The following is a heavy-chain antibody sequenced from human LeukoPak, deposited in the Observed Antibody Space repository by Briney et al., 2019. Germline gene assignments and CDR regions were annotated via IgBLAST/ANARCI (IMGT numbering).Heavy chain of an antibody. V-gene: IGHV6-1*01. Sequence: SQTLSLTCAISGDSVSSKSATWNWIRQSPSRGLEWLGRTYYTSKWYNDYAVSVKSRITINPDTSKNQFSLQLYSVTPEDTAVYYCAREGWFGEPPSHWFDPWGQGILVTVSS. D-gene: IGHD3-10*01. CDR1: GDSVSSKSAT. CDR3: AREGWFGEPPSHWFDP. J-gene: IGHJ5*02. CDR2: TYYTSKWYN.